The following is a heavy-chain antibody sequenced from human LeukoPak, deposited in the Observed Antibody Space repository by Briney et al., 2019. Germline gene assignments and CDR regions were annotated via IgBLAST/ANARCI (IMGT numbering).Heavy chain of an antibody. CDR3: ARDRSIGMTTADRSFEY. Sequence: GGSLRLSCAASGFTFNNCAMHWVRQAQGKGLEWVAVISYDGSNKFYADSVKGRCSFSRDYSKNALYLQINSLRAEDTAVYYCARDRSIGMTTADRSFEYWGQGILVTVSS. D-gene: IGHD3-22*01. CDR2: ISYDGSNK. CDR1: GFTFNNCA. J-gene: IGHJ4*02. V-gene: IGHV3-30-3*01.